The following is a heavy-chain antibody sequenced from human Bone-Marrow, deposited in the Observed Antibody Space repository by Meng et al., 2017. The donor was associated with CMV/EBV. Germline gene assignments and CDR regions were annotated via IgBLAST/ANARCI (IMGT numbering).Heavy chain of an antibody. V-gene: IGHV3-30-3*01. J-gene: IGHJ4*02. D-gene: IGHD7-27*01. CDR2: ISYDGSNK. CDR3: ARQDGLRLGGPFFDC. Sequence: GESLKISCAASGFDFNTYAMHWVRQPPGKGLEWMTVISYDGSNKFYADSVKGRFTISRDNSKNTLYLEMNSLRPEDTAVYYCARQDGLRLGGPFFDCWGQGALVTVSS. CDR1: GFDFNTYA.